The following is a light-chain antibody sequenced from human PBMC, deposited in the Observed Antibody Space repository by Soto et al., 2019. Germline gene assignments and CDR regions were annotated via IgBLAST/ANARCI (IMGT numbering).Light chain of an antibody. Sequence: QSVLTQPASVSGSPGQSLTMSCTGTSSDVGGYNYVSWYQQHPGKAPKLMIYDVSNRPSGVSNRFSGSKSGNTASLTISGLQAEDEADYFCSSYTTSSTLVFGGGTQLTVL. V-gene: IGLV2-14*01. CDR2: DVS. CDR3: SSYTTSSTLV. CDR1: SSDVGGYNY. J-gene: IGLJ2*01.